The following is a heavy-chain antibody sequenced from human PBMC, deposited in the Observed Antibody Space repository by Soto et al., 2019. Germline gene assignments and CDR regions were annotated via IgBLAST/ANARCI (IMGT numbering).Heavy chain of an antibody. Sequence: EVQLLESGGGLVQPGGSLRLSCAASGFTFSSYAMSWVRQAPGKGLEWVSAISGSGGSTYYADSVKGRFTISRDNSNNTLYLQMNSLSAEDRAVYYCAKEGGYCSSTSCYGRVYYWGQGTLVTVSS. J-gene: IGHJ4*02. CDR2: ISGSGGST. CDR3: AKEGGYCSSTSCYGRVYY. V-gene: IGHV3-23*01. D-gene: IGHD2-2*03. CDR1: GFTFSSYA.